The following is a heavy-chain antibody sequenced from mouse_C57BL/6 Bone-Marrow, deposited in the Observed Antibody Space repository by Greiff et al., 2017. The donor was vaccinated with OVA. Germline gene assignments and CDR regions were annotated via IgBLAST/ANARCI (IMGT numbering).Heavy chain of an antibody. CDR2: ISNKANGYTT. J-gene: IGHJ2*01. D-gene: IGHD2-4*01. V-gene: IGHV7-3*01. CDR3: ARAYDYDGGYYFDY. Sequence: EVKVVESGGGLVQPGGSLSLSCAASGFTFTDYYMSWVRQPPGKALEWLGFISNKANGYTTEYSASVKGRFTISSDNSQSILYLQMHALRAEDSATDDCARAYDYDGGYYFDYWGQGTTLTVSS. CDR1: GFTFTDYY.